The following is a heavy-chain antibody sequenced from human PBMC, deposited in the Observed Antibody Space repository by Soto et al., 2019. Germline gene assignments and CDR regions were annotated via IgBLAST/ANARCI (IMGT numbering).Heavy chain of an antibody. D-gene: IGHD1-1*01. CDR1: GGSISGYY. CDR3: ARHSNEYRKSLDY. Sequence: PSETLSLTCTVSGGSISGYYWCWIRQPPRKGLEWIAYIHYSGSSNSNPSLKSRVTISVDTSKNQFSLKLTSVTAADTAVYYCARHSNEYRKSLDYWGQGTLVTVS. CDR2: IHYSGSS. V-gene: IGHV4-59*08. J-gene: IGHJ4*02.